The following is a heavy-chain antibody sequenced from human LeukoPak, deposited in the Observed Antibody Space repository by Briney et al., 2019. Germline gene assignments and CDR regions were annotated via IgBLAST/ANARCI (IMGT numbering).Heavy chain of an antibody. J-gene: IGHJ4*02. CDR1: GFTFSSYG. CDR2: IRYDGSNK. CDR3: SKDGARGSYSSGWYDFDY. Sequence: TGGSLRLSCAASGFTFSSYGMHWVRQAPGKGLEWVAFIRYDGSNKYYADSVKGRFTISRDNSKNTLYLQMNSLRAEDTAVYYCSKDGARGSYSSGWYDFDYWGQGTLVTVSS. D-gene: IGHD6-19*01. V-gene: IGHV3-30*02.